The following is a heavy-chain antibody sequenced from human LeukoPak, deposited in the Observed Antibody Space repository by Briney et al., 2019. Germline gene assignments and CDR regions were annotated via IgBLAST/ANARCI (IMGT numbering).Heavy chain of an antibody. CDR2: ISSSGGST. Sequence: PGGSLRLSCAVSGFTFSSYAMTWVRQAPGKGLEWVSTISSSGGSTYYADSVKGRFTISRDNSKNTLYLQMSSLRAEDTAVYHCARGMTTTYYYYYYGMDVWGQGTTVTVSS. CDR3: ARGMTTTYYYYYYGMDV. J-gene: IGHJ6*02. CDR1: GFTFSSYA. V-gene: IGHV3-23*01. D-gene: IGHD1-26*01.